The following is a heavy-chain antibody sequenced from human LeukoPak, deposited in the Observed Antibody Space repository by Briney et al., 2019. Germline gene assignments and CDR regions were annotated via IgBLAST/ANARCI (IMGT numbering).Heavy chain of an antibody. J-gene: IGHJ4*02. CDR3: ARGSRGYSYGADGYYFDY. CDR1: GGSFSGYY. V-gene: IGHV4-34*01. CDR2: INHSGST. D-gene: IGHD5-18*01. Sequence: SETLSLTCAVYGGSFSGYYWSWIRQPPGKGLEWIGEINHSGSTNYNPSLKSRVTISVDTSKNQFSLKLSSVTAADTAVYYCARGSRGYSYGADGYYFDYWGQGTLVTVSP.